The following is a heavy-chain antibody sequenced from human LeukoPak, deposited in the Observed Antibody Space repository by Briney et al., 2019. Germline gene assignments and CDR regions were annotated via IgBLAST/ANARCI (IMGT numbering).Heavy chain of an antibody. J-gene: IGHJ3*02. D-gene: IGHD3-22*01. V-gene: IGHV3-53*01. CDR2: IYSGGST. Sequence: GGSLRLPCAASGFTFSSNYMSWVRQAPGKGLEWVSVIYSGGSTYYADSVKGRFTISRDNSRNTLYLQMNSLRAEDTAVYYCARDRPYDSSGPDAFDIWGQGTMVTVSS. CDR1: GFTFSSNY. CDR3: ARDRPYDSSGPDAFDI.